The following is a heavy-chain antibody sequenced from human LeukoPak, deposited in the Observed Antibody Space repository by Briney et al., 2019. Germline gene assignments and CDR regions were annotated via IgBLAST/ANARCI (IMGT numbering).Heavy chain of an antibody. V-gene: IGHV1-8*01. CDR1: GYTFTSYD. CDR3: ARASRTAKGYDSSGYYYFDY. Sequence: ASVKVSCKASGYTFTSYDINWVRQATGQGLEWMGWMNPNSGNTGYAQKFQGRVTMTRNTSISTAYMELSSLRSEDTAVYYCARASRTAKGYDSSGYYYFDYWGQGTLVTVSS. CDR2: MNPNSGNT. D-gene: IGHD3-22*01. J-gene: IGHJ4*02.